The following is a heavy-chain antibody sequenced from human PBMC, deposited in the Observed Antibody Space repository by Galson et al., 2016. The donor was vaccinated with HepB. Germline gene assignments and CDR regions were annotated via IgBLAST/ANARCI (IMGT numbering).Heavy chain of an antibody. J-gene: IGHJ6*02. Sequence: SVKVSCKVSGYTLSELFIHWVRQAPGKGLEWMGGFDPEAGKTIYAPKFQGRVTLTEDTSTDTAYMELSSLRSDETAVYYCATIRTSMVGATTHHYYYAMDVWGHGTAVTVSS. CDR3: ATIRTSMVGATTHHYYYAMDV. CDR2: FDPEAGKT. D-gene: IGHD1-26*01. V-gene: IGHV1-24*01. CDR1: GYTLSELF.